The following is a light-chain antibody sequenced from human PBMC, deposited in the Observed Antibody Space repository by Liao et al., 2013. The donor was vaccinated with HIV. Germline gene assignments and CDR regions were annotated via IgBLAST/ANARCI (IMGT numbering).Light chain of an antibody. CDR2: EDT. CDR3: QAWDSSTACVV. V-gene: IGLV3-1*01. Sequence: SYELTQPPSVSVSPGQTASITCSGDTWGDKYMSWYQQRPGQSPVLVIYEDTKRPSGIPERFSGSNSGNTATLTISGTQAMDEADYYCQAWDSSTACVVFGGGTKLTVL. J-gene: IGLJ3*02. CDR1: TWGDKY.